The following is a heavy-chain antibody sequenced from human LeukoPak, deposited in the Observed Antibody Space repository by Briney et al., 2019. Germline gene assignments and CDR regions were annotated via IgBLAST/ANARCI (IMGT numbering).Heavy chain of an antibody. J-gene: IGHJ4*02. CDR3: ARDNSEQLFGY. V-gene: IGHV1-2*02. D-gene: IGHD6-13*01. Sequence: ASVKVSCKASGYTFTGYYMHWVRQAPGQGLEWMGWINPNSGGTNYAENFQGRVTMTRDTSISTAYMELSRLRSDDTAVYYCARDNSEQLFGYWGQGTLVTVSS. CDR1: GYTFTGYY. CDR2: INPNSGGT.